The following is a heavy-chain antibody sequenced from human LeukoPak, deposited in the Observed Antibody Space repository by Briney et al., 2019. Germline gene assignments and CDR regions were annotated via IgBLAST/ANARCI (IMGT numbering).Heavy chain of an antibody. Sequence: GRSLRLSCAASGFRFSDYYMNWIRQPPGKGLEWVSHITSDRSVSYADSVKGRFTISRDNAKNSLYLQMNSLRAEDTAVYYCARDYYFGMNVWGQGTTVTVSS. CDR1: GFRFSDYY. V-gene: IGHV3-69-1*01. CDR3: ARDYYFGMNV. CDR2: ITSDRSV. J-gene: IGHJ6*02.